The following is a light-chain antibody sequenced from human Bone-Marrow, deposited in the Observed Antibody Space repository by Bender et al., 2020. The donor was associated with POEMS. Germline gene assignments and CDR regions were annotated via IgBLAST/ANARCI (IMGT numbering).Light chain of an antibody. V-gene: IGLV1-44*01. CDR3: AVWDDSLNGWV. CDR1: SSNIGAHA. Sequence: QSVLTQPPSASGTPGQRVTISCSGGSSNIGAHAVNWYQHLPGTAPKLLIYSSHRRPSEVPDRFSGSRSGTSASLVISGVQSEDEADYYCAVWDDSLNGWVFGGGTKLTVL. J-gene: IGLJ3*02. CDR2: SSH.